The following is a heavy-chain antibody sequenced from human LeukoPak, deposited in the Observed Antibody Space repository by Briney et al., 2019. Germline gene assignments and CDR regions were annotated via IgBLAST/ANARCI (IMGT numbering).Heavy chain of an antibody. Sequence: PGGSLRLSCEASGFTFSSNAMSWVRQAPGKGLEWVSAISGSGGSTYYADSVKGRFTISRDNSKNTLYLQMNSLRAEDTAVYYCAKVGYQLPYFSYWGQGTLVTVSS. V-gene: IGHV3-23*01. CDR3: AKVGYQLPYFSY. J-gene: IGHJ4*02. CDR1: GFTFSSNA. D-gene: IGHD2-2*01. CDR2: ISGSGGST.